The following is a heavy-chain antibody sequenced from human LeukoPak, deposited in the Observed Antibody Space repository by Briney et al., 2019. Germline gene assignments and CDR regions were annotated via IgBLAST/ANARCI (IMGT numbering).Heavy chain of an antibody. V-gene: IGHV4-34*01. J-gene: IGHJ5*02. CDR1: GGSFSGYY. CDR2: INHSGST. Sequence: SPSETLSLTCAVYGGSFSGYYWSWIRQPPGKGLEWIGEINHSGSTNYNPSLKSRVTISVDTSKNQFSLKLSSVTAADTAVYYCARWDGHRSGLHLYSSSSLDWFDPWGQGTLVTVSS. CDR3: ARWDGHRSGLHLYSSSSLDWFDP. D-gene: IGHD6-6*01.